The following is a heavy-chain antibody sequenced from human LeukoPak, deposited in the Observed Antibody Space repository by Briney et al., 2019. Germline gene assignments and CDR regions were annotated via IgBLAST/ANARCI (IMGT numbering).Heavy chain of an antibody. J-gene: IGHJ4*02. Sequence: GGSLRLSCVASGFTLSSHWMHWLRLAPGKGLVWVSRISTDGGSTAYADSVRGRFTISRDNARNTLYLQMTSLRAEDTAVYYCARGNYGNCFEYWGKGALVTVSS. D-gene: IGHD4-11*01. CDR1: GFTLSSHW. CDR3: ARGNYGNCFEY. V-gene: IGHV3-74*01. CDR2: ISTDGGST.